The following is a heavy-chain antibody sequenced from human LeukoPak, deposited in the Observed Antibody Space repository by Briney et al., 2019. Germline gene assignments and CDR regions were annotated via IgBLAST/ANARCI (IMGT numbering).Heavy chain of an antibody. CDR2: IKQDGSEK. D-gene: IGHD6-25*01. V-gene: IGHV3-7*01. CDR1: GFTFSSYW. J-gene: IGHJ3*02. CDR3: ARGTRQRGSDAFDI. Sequence: GGSLRLSCAASGFTFSSYWMSWVRQAPGKGLEWVANIKQDGSEKYYVDSVKGRFTISRDNAKNSLYLQMNSLRAEDTAVYYCARGTRQRGSDAFDIWGQGTMVTVSS.